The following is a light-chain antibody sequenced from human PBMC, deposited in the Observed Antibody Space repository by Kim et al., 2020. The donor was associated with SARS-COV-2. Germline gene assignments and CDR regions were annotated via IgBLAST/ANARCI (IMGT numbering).Light chain of an antibody. CDR3: QTWGTGFWV. J-gene: IGLJ3*02. CDR1: SGHSSYA. Sequence: ASGKLTCTLSSGHSSYAVAWHRQQPEKGPRYFMKLNSDGSHSKGDGIPDRFSGSGSGAERYLTIASLQSEDEADYYCQTWGTGFWVFGGGTKLTVL. V-gene: IGLV4-69*01. CDR2: LNSDGSH.